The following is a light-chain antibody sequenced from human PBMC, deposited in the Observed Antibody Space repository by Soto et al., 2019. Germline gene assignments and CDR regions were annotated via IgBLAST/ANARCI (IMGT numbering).Light chain of an antibody. CDR2: KAS. Sequence: DIQLTQSPSFLSASVGDRVTITCRASQGISSYLAWYQQKPGKAPKLLIYKASTLKSGVPERFSGSGSGTEFTLTISRLQPDDSATYYCQQYKTHWTFGPGTKVDIK. J-gene: IGKJ1*01. CDR1: QGISSY. V-gene: IGKV1-9*01. CDR3: QQYKTHWT.